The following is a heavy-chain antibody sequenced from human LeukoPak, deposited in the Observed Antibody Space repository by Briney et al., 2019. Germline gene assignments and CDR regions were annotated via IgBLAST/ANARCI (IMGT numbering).Heavy chain of an antibody. Sequence: PGGSLRLSCAASGFTFDDYAMHWVRQAPGKGLEWVSLISGDGGSTYYADSVKGRFTISRDNSKNSLYLQMNSLRTEDTDLYYCAKGRYSGYDFAYWGQGTLVTVSS. CDR3: AKGRYSGYDFAY. J-gene: IGHJ4*02. D-gene: IGHD5-12*01. CDR2: ISGDGGST. CDR1: GFTFDDYA. V-gene: IGHV3-43*02.